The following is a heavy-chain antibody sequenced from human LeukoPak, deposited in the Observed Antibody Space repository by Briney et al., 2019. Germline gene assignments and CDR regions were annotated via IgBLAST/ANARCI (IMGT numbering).Heavy chain of an antibody. CDR1: GFTFSSYA. CDR2: ISGSGGST. Sequence: PGGSLRLSCAASGFTFSSYAMSWVRQAPGKGLEWVSAISGSGGSTYYADSVKGRFTISRDNSKNTLYLQMNSLRAEDTAVYYYAKPNYYDSSGYYYETYYFDYWGQGTLVTVSS. D-gene: IGHD3-22*01. J-gene: IGHJ4*02. CDR3: AKPNYYDSSGYYYETYYFDY. V-gene: IGHV3-23*01.